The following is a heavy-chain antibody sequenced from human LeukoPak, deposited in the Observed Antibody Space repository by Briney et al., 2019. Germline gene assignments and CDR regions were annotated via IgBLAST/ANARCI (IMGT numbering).Heavy chain of an antibody. J-gene: IGHJ4*02. CDR1: GFTFSSYW. D-gene: IGHD3-22*01. CDR2: LNREGSST. Sequence: GGSLRLSCSASGFTFSSYWMHWVRQAPGGGLVWVSRLNREGSSTSYADSVKGRLTISRDNAKNTLYLQINSLRAEDTAVYYCARGYSSDSSSLDYWGQGTLVTISS. CDR3: ARGYSSDSSSLDY. V-gene: IGHV3-74*01.